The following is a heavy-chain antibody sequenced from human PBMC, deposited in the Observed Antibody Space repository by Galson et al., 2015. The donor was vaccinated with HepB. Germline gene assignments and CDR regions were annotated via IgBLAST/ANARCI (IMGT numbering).Heavy chain of an antibody. D-gene: IGHD3-22*01. CDR3: ARERSGDSSGYIPRTSTYYFDY. J-gene: IGHJ4*02. V-gene: IGHV1-69*13. Sequence: SVKVSCKASGGTFSSYAISWVRQAPGQGLEWMGGIIPIFGIANYAQKFQGRVTITADESTSTAYMELSSLRSEDTAVYYCARERSGDSSGYIPRTSTYYFDYWSQGTLVTVSS. CDR2: IIPIFGIA. CDR1: GGTFSSYA.